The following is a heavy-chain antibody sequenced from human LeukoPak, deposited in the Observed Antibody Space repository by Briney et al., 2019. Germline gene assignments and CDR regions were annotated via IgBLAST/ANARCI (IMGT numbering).Heavy chain of an antibody. CDR3: AKTYYSGRAHYSYYYYMDV. D-gene: IGHD3-10*01. J-gene: IGHJ6*03. CDR2: FSGIGDRT. V-gene: IGHV3-23*01. CDR1: GFSLSNYG. Sequence: GGGLRLSCLGFGFSLSNYGMGWVRQAPGKGLEWDPRFSGIGDRTFHAHSVKGRFTLSSDNSKNTRYLQINSLRAEDTAVYSCAKTYYSGRAHYSYYYYMDVWGNGTTVTISS.